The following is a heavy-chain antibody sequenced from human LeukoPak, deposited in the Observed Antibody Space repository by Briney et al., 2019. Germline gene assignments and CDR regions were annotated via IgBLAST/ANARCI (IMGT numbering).Heavy chain of an antibody. Sequence: GRSLRLSCAASGFTFNSYSMDWVRQAPGKGLEWVSYISSSGSSIYYADSVKGRFTISRDNAENSLNLQMNSLRAEDTAVYYCARGDDWNSYYYYYMDVWGKGTTVTVFS. V-gene: IGHV3-48*04. J-gene: IGHJ6*03. CDR1: GFTFNSYS. CDR3: ARGDDWNSYYYYYMDV. D-gene: IGHD1-7*01. CDR2: ISSSGSSI.